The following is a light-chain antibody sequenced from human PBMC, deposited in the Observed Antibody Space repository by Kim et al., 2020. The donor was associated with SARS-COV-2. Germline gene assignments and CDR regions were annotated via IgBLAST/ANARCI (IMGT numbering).Light chain of an antibody. J-gene: IGLJ2*01. CDR2: DND. CDR3: GAWDNSLSAGI. CDR1: SPNIGKIY. V-gene: IGLV1-51*01. Sequence: QSVLTQPPSVSAAPGQKVTISCSGSSPNIGKIYVSWYQQFPGTAPKLLIYDNDKRAAGIPDRFFGSKSGTSATLGITGLQTGDEADYYCGAWDNSLSAGIFGGGTQLTVL.